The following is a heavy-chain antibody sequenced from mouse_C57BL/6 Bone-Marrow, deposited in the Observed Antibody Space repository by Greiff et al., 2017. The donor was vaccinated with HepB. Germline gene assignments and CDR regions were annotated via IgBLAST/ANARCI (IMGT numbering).Heavy chain of an antibody. CDR3: ARWRGSSSYWYFDV. CDR2: IRNKANGYTT. CDR1: GFTFTDYY. D-gene: IGHD1-1*01. Sequence: EVQLMESGGGLVQPGGSLSLSCAASGFTFTDYYMSWVRQPPGKALEWLGFIRNKANGYTTEYSASVKGRFTISRDNSQSILYLQMNALRAEDSATYYCARWRGSSSYWYFDVWGTGTTVTVSS. J-gene: IGHJ1*03. V-gene: IGHV7-3*01.